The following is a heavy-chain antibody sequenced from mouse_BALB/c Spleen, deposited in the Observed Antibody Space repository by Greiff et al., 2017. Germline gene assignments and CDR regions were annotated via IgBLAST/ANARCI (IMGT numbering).Heavy chain of an antibody. CDR3: ARSYRYDRAMDY. Sequence: EVQRVESGGGLVQPGGSRKLSCAASGFTFSSFGMHWVRQAPEKGLEWVAYISSGSSTIYYADTVKGRFTISRDNPKNTLFLQMTSLRSEDTAMYYCARSYRYDRAMDYWGQGTSVTVSS. D-gene: IGHD2-14*01. J-gene: IGHJ4*01. V-gene: IGHV5-17*02. CDR1: GFTFSSFG. CDR2: ISSGSSTI.